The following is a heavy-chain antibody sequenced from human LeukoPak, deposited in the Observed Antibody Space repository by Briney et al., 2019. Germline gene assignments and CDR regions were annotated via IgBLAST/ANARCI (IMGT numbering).Heavy chain of an antibody. J-gene: IGHJ6*02. V-gene: IGHV3-53*01. Sequence: GGSLRLSCAASGFTVSSIYMSCGPHTLGKGLGWGSVLSTDGSTYYADFVNGRFTISRDNSKNTLYLQMNSLRGEDTAVYYCAREGRLGMGGYPMDVWGQGTTVTVSS. CDR2: LSTDGST. CDR3: AREGRLGMGGYPMDV. CDR1: GFTVSSIY. D-gene: IGHD7-27*01.